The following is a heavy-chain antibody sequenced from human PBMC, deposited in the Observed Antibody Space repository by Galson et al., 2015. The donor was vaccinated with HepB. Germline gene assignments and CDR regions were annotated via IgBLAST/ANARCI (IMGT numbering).Heavy chain of an antibody. CDR2: IYHSGST. D-gene: IGHD3-22*01. CDR3: ASAEDYYDSSGYYLRPLPWVY. Sequence: ATLSLTCAVSGGSISSSNWWSWVRQPPGTGLEWIGEIYHSGSTNYNPSLKSRVTISVDKSKNQFSLKLSSVTAADTAVYYCASAEDYYDSSGYYLRPLPWVYWGQGTLVTVSS. CDR1: GGSISSSNW. V-gene: IGHV4-4*02. J-gene: IGHJ4*02.